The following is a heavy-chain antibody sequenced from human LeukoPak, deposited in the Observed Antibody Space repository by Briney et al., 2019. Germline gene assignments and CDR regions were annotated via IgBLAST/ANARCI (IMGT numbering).Heavy chain of an antibody. Sequence: PSETLSLTCTVSGGSISSGSYYWSWIRQPAGKGLEWIGRIYTSGSTNYNPSLKSRVTISVDTSKKQFSLKLSSVTAADTAVYYCAGNYYGSGSYYSEDRYWGQGTLVTVSS. J-gene: IGHJ4*02. CDR3: AGNYYGSGSYYSEDRY. V-gene: IGHV4-61*02. CDR2: IYTSGST. CDR1: GGSISSGSYY. D-gene: IGHD3-10*01.